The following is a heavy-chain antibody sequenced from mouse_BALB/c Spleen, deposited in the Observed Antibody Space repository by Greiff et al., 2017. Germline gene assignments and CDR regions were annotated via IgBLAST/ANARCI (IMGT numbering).Heavy chain of an antibody. J-gene: IGHJ4*01. CDR3: ARQDSTMITTNYAMDY. Sequence: DVMLVESGGGLVKPGGSLKLSCAASGFAFSSYDMSWVRQTPEKRLEWVAYISSGGGSTYYPDTVKGRFTISRDNAKNTLYLQMSSLKSEDTAMYYCARQDSTMITTNYAMDYWGQGTSVTVSS. CDR2: ISSGGGST. V-gene: IGHV5-12-1*01. CDR1: GFAFSSYD. D-gene: IGHD2-4*01.